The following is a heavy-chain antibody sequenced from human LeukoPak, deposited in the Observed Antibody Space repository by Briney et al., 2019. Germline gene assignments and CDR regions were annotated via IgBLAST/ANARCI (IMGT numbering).Heavy chain of an antibody. J-gene: IGHJ4*02. D-gene: IGHD3-10*01. CDR3: ATYGSGSHYAY. CDR2: IKNRTNGGTA. CDR1: GFTFSSYS. V-gene: IGHV3-15*01. Sequence: NPGGSLRLSCAASGFTFSSYSMNWVRQAPGKGLEWVGRIKNRTNGGTADYAAPVKGRSTISRDDSKNTMYLQMTSLKTEDTAVYYCATYGSGSHYAYWGQGTLVTVSS.